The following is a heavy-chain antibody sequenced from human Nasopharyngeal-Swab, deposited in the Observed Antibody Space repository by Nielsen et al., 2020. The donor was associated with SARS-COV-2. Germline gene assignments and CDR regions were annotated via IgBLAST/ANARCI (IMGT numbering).Heavy chain of an antibody. CDR2: ISWNSGSI. V-gene: IGHV3-9*01. CDR1: GFTFDDYA. Sequence: SLRLPCAASGFTFDDYAMHWVRQAPGKGLEWVSGISWNSGSIGYADSVKGRFTISRDNAKNSLYLQMNSLRAEDTALYYCAKANYDYVWGSYSDYWGQGTLVTVSS. D-gene: IGHD3-16*01. J-gene: IGHJ4*02. CDR3: AKANYDYVWGSYSDY.